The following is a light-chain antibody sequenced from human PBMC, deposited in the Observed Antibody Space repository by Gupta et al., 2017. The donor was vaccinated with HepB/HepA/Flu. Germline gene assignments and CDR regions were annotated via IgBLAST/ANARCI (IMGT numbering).Light chain of an antibody. CDR1: SSDVGGSNY. J-gene: IGLJ2*01. Sequence: QSALTQPASVSGSPGQSITFSCTGTSSDVGGSNYVSWYQQHPGKATKLMIYDVSNRPSGVSNRFSGSKSRNTASLTISGLQAEDEADYYCSSYTSSSTLFVVFGGGTKLTVL. V-gene: IGLV2-14*03. CDR3: SSYTSSSTLFVV. CDR2: DVS.